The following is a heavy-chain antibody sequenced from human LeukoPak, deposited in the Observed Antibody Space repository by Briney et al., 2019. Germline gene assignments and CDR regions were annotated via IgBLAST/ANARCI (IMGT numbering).Heavy chain of an antibody. D-gene: IGHD2-2*02. CDR2: ISGSGGST. J-gene: IGHJ4*02. V-gene: IGHV3-23*01. CDR3: AKVLYCSSTSCYTGGFDY. CDR1: GFTFSSYA. Sequence: GGPLRLSCAASGFTFSSYAMSWVRQAPGKGLEWVSAISGSGGSTYYADSVKGRFTISRDNSKNTLYLQMNSLRAEDTAVYYCAKVLYCSSTSCYTGGFDYWGQGTLVTVSS.